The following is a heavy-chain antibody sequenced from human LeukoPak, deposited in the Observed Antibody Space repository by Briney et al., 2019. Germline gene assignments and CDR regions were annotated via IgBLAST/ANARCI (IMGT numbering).Heavy chain of an antibody. CDR2: IYYSGST. V-gene: IGHV4-30-4*01. D-gene: IGHD3-22*01. J-gene: IGHJ4*02. Sequence: SQTLSLTCTVSGGSISSGDYYWSWIRQPPGKGLEWIGYIYYSGSTYYNPSLKSRVTISVDTSKNQFSLKLSSVTAADTAVYYCARESNDDYDRSGPTYFDYWGQGTLVTVSS. CDR3: ARESNDDYDRSGPTYFDY. CDR1: GGSISSGDYY.